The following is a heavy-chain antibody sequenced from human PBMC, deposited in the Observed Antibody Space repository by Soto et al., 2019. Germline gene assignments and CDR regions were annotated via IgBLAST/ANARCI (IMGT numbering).Heavy chain of an antibody. CDR1: GFSLANYP. CDR2: SSPRGDTI. D-gene: IGHD6-19*01. J-gene: IGHJ4*02. Sequence: PGGFLRLSCVASGFSLANYPMNWVRQTPGKGLEWISYSSPRGDTIYYADSVEGRFTISRDNARNSLSLRMSSLRDEDSALYYCAKGPHTNVGWPYYFESWGQGVPVTVS. CDR3: AKGPHTNVGWPYYFES. V-gene: IGHV3-48*02.